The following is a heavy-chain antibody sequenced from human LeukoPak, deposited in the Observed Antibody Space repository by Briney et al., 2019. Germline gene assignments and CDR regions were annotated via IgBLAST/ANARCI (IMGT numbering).Heavy chain of an antibody. D-gene: IGHD2-21*01. J-gene: IGHJ4*02. V-gene: IGHV4-59*08. CDR2: LYYSGYS. CDR3: ARHSIASDGARLFDY. Sequence: SETLSLTCTVSGGSIASYYWAWLRQPPGKGLEWIGYLYYSGYSNYNPSLKSRVSMSVDTSKNQFSLKLTSVTAADTAVYYCARHSIASDGARLFDYWGRGTLVTVSS. CDR1: GGSIASYY.